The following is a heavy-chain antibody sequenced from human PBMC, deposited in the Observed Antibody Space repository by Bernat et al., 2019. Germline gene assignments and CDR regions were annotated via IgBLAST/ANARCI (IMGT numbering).Heavy chain of an antibody. CDR1: GFTVSVNY. CDR2: LYTNGKT. J-gene: IGHJ4*02. V-gene: IGHV3-53*01. CDR3: ARDMPPTDQWLLTT. Sequence: EVQLVESGGGLIQPGGSLTLSCAASGFTVSVNYMSWVRQAPGKGLEWLSVLYTNGKTYYADSVKGRFTIYSDRSENTLYLQMNSLRAEDTAVYYCARDMPPTDQWLLTTWGQGTLVTVSS. D-gene: IGHD6-19*01.